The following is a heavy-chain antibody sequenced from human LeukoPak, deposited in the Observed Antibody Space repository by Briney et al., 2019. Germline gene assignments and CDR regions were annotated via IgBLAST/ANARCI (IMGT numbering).Heavy chain of an antibody. D-gene: IGHD1/OR15-1a*01. J-gene: IGHJ4*02. V-gene: IGHV4-30-4*08. Sequence: SQTLSLTCTVSGGSISSGDYYWSWIRQPPGKGLEWIGYIYYSGSTYYNPSLKSRVTILVDTSKNQFSLKLSSVTAADTAVYYCARHGITTEYYFDYWGQGTLVTVSS. CDR1: GGSISSGDYY. CDR3: ARHGITTEYYFDY. CDR2: IYYSGST.